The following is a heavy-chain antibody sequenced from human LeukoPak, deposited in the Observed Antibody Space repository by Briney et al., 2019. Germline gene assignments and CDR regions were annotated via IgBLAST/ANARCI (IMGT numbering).Heavy chain of an antibody. J-gene: IGHJ4*02. Sequence: GGSLRLSCAASGFTFSSYAMHWVRQAPGKGLEWVAVISYDGSNKYYADSVRGRFTISRDNSKNTLYLQMNSLRAEDTAVYYCARWGEAAAFDYWGLGTLVTVSS. CDR3: ARWGEAAAFDY. V-gene: IGHV3-30*14. D-gene: IGHD6-13*01. CDR2: ISYDGSNK. CDR1: GFTFSSYA.